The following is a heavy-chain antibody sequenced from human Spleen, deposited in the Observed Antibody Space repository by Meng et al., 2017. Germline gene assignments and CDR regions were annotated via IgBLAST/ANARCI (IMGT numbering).Heavy chain of an antibody. Sequence: QVQLLESGPGLVKPSETLSLICTVSSGTIRSHYWSWIRQPPGKGLEWIGYIFYSGRPNYSPSLKSRVTISIDTSKNQFSLRLSSVTPADTAMYYCASGSGSGWYYFDNWGQGTLVTVSS. J-gene: IGHJ4*02. CDR3: ASGSGSGWYYFDN. V-gene: IGHV4-59*11. CDR2: IFYSGRP. D-gene: IGHD6-19*01. CDR1: SGTIRSHY.